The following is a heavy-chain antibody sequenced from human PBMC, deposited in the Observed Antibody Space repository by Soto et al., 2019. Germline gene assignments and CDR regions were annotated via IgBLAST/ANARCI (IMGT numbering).Heavy chain of an antibody. V-gene: IGHV4-30-4*01. CDR1: GGSISSGGYY. J-gene: IGHJ4*02. CDR3: ARGPGLPPPTYHDY. CDR2: IYYSGST. D-gene: IGHD1-1*01. Sequence: QVQLQESGPGLVKPSQTLSLTCTVSGGSISSGGYYWSWIRQPPGKGLEWIGHIYYSGSTYYNSSLKRRVTISIDTSKNQFSLKVSSVTAADTAVYYCARGPGLPPPTYHDYWGQGTLVTVSS.